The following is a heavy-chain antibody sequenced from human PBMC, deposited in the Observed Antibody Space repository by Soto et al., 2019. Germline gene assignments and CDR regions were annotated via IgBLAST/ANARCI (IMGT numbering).Heavy chain of an antibody. CDR2: IIPIFGTA. J-gene: IGHJ4*02. CDR1: GGTLSSYA. D-gene: IGHD6-19*01. CDR3: ARLLAVAGTLSLPT. Sequence: VASVKVSCKASGGTLSSYAISWVRQAPGQGLEWMGGIIPIFGTANYAQKFQGRVTITADESTSTAYMELSSLRSEDTAVYYCARLLAVAGTLSLPTWGQGTLVTVSS. V-gene: IGHV1-69*13.